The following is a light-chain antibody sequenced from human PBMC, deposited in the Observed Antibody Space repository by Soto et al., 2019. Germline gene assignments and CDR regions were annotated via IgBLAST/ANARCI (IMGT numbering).Light chain of an antibody. CDR2: VEGSGNY. V-gene: IGLV4-60*03. Sequence: QAVVTQSSSASASLGSSVKLTCTLSSGNSDDLIAWHQQQPGKAPRYMMKVEGSGNYNRGSGVLDRFSGSSSGADRYLTISNLQPEDEADYYCETWGSAIWVFGGGTKLTVL. J-gene: IGLJ3*02. CDR1: SGNSDDL. CDR3: ETWGSAIWV.